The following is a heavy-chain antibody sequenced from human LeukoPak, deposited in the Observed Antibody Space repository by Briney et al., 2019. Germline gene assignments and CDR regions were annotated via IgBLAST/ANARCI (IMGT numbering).Heavy chain of an antibody. CDR1: GDSISSGSYY. Sequence: SETLSLTCTVSGDSISSGSYYWSWIRQPAGKGLEWIGRIFTSGSTNYNPSLKSRVTISVDTSKNQFSLKLSSVTAADTAVYYCARVRAYCSSTSCYGKRGVYNWFDPWGQGTLVTVSS. CDR3: ARVRAYCSSTSCYGKRGVYNWFDP. D-gene: IGHD2-2*01. V-gene: IGHV4-61*02. J-gene: IGHJ5*02. CDR2: IFTSGST.